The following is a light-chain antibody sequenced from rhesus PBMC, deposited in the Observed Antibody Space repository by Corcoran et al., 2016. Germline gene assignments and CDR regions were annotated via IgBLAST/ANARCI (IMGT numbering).Light chain of an antibody. CDR3: QSSDSSLTAHV. V-gene: IGLV1-64*01. J-gene: IGLJ6*01. CDR2: DNN. CDR1: SYNSGGYD. Sequence: QSMLIQSPSVSGAQGLRVTIPCSGPSYNSGGYDLHWYQQFPGTAPKLLMYDNNKRSSGTSDRFFGSKSGTSAFLAITGLQTEDEADYYCQSSDSSLTAHVFGSGTNLTVL.